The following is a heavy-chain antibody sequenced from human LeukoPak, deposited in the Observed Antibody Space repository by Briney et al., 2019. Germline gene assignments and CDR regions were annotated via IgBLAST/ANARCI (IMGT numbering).Heavy chain of an antibody. J-gene: IGHJ6*02. CDR3: AREREQWLAPRGNYYYYYGMDV. V-gene: IGHV1-2*02. CDR1: GYTFTGYY. D-gene: IGHD6-19*01. Sequence: ASVKVSCKASGYTFTGYYMHWVRQAPGQGLEGRGWINPNSGGTNYAQKFQGRVTMTRDTSISPAYMELSRLRSDDTAVYYCAREREQWLAPRGNYYYYYGMDVWGQGTTVTVSS. CDR2: INPNSGGT.